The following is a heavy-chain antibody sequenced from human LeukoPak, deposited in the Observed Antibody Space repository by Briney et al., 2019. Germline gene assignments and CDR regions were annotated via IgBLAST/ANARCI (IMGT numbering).Heavy chain of an antibody. V-gene: IGHV4-59*08. D-gene: IGHD7-27*01. Sequence: SETLSLTCTVSGDSISSYYWSWIRQPPGKGLEWIGYIYHSGSTNYNPSLKSRVTISVDTSKNQFSLKLSSVTAADTAVYYCARQLELGMHWYFDLWGRGTLVTVSS. CDR1: GDSISSYY. CDR3: ARQLELGMHWYFDL. CDR2: IYHSGST. J-gene: IGHJ2*01.